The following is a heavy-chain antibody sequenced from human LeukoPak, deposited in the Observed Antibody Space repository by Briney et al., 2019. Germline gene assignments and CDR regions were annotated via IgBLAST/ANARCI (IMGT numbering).Heavy chain of an antibody. CDR3: ARDYLQRYFDY. CDR2: INPSGGST. CDR1: GYTFTSYY. V-gene: IGHV1-46*01. Sequence: GPVKVSCKASGYTFTSYYMHWVRQAPGQGLEWMGIINPSGGSTSYAQKFQGRVTMTTDTSTSTAYMELRGLRSDDTAVYYCARDYLQRYFDYWGQGTPVTVSS. J-gene: IGHJ4*02. D-gene: IGHD4-11*01.